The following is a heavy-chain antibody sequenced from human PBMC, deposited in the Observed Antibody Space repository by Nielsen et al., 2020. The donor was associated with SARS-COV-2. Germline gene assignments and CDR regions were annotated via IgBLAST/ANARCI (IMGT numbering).Heavy chain of an antibody. J-gene: IGHJ6*02. D-gene: IGHD1-26*01. CDR2: ISGSGGST. V-gene: IGHV3-23*01. CDR3: AKRGGGVGANYYYYYGMDV. Sequence: WLRQPPGKGLEWVSAISGSGGSTYYADSVKGRFTISRDNSKNTLYLQMNSLRAEDTAVYYCAKRGGGVGANYYYYYGMDVWGQGTTVTVSS.